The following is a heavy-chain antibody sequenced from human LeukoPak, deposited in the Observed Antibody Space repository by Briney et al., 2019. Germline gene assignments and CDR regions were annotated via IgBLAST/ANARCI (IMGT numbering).Heavy chain of an antibody. V-gene: IGHV3-23*01. J-gene: IGHJ4*02. CDR3: AKERGGEFDY. D-gene: IGHD2-21*01. CDR2: ISGSGGST. CDR1: GFTFSSYG. Sequence: GGSLRLSCAASGFTFSSYGMSWVRQAPGKGLEWVAAISGSGGSTYHADSVKGRFTISRDNSKNTLYLQMNSLRGEDTAVYYCAKERGGEFDYWGQGTLVTVSS.